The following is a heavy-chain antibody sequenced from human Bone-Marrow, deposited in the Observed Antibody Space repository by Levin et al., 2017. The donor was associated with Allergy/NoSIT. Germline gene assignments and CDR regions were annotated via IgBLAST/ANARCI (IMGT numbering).Heavy chain of an antibody. J-gene: IGHJ6*03. CDR3: AREDSSNYYMDV. V-gene: IGHV4-38-2*02. D-gene: IGHD6-13*01. Sequence: NPSETLSLTCAVSGYSISSGYYWGWIRQPPGKGLEWIGSIYHSGSTYYNPSLKSRVTISVDTSKNQFSLKLSSVTAADTAVYYCAREDSSNYYMDVWGKGTTVTVSS. CDR1: GYSISSGYY. CDR2: IYHSGST.